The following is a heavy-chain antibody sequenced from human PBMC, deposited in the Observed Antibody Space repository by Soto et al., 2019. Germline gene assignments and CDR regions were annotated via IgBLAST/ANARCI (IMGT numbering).Heavy chain of an antibody. CDR3: AKGLAGSSWYGIHY. CDR1: GFTFSTYA. CDR2: ISGSGGST. D-gene: IGHD6-13*01. Sequence: GGSLRLSCAASGFTFSTYAMSWVRQAPGKGLEWVSAISGSGGSTYYADSVKGRFTISRDNSKNTLYLQMNSLRAEDTAVYYCAKGLAGSSWYGIHYWGQGTLVTVSS. V-gene: IGHV3-23*01. J-gene: IGHJ4*02.